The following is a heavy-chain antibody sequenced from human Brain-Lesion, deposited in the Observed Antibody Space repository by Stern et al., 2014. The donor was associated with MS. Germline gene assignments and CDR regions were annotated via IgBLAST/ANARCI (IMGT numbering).Heavy chain of an antibody. V-gene: IGHV1-2*02. Sequence: QVQLVQSGAEVKKPGASVKVSCKTSGYIFTGYYIHWVRQAPGQGLEWMAWINPNTGGTKYAQRFQGRVTMCSDTSTSTAYVELSSLTSDDTDVYYCARDQRGITIFGVVTDYYYLGMDVWGQGTTVTVSS. CDR3: ARDQRGITIFGVVTDYYYLGMDV. CDR2: INPNTGGT. D-gene: IGHD3-3*01. J-gene: IGHJ6*02. CDR1: GYIFTGYY.